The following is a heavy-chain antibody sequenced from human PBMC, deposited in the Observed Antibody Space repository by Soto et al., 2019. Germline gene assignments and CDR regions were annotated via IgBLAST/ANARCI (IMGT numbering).Heavy chain of an antibody. J-gene: IGHJ6*02. D-gene: IGHD3-10*02. Sequence: QVQLVQSGAEVKKPGSSVKVSCKASGGTFSSYTISWVRQAPGQGLEWMGRIIPILGIANYAQKFQGRVTNTADKSTSTAYMELSSLRSEDTAVYYCARDLQMCSGSPPLRYSGCGMDVWGQGTTVTVSS. V-gene: IGHV1-69*08. CDR3: ARDLQMCSGSPPLRYSGCGMDV. CDR2: IIPILGIA. CDR1: GGTFSSYT.